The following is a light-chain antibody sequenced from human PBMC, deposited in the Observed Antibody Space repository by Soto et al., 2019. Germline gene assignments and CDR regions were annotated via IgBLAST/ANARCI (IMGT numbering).Light chain of an antibody. CDR2: DVG. CDR3: CSYAGSDTYVV. CDR1: GSDVGGYNY. Sequence: QSALTQPRSVSGSPGQSVTISCTGTGSDVGGYNYVSWYQQHPGKAPKLMIYDVGKRPSGVPDHFSGSKSGNTASLTISGLQAEDEADYYCCSYAGSDTYVVFGGGTKLTVL. V-gene: IGLV2-11*01. J-gene: IGLJ2*01.